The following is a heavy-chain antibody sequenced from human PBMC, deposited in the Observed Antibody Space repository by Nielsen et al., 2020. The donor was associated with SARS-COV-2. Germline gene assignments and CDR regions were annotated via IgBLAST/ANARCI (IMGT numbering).Heavy chain of an antibody. CDR1: GFTFSNYW. V-gene: IGHV3-7*01. D-gene: IGHD6-13*01. CDR2: IKQDGSEK. J-gene: IGHJ4*02. Sequence: GGSLRLSCAASGFTFSNYWMNWVRQAPGKGLEWVANIKQDGSEKYYVDSVKGRFTISRDNAKNSLYLQMNSLRAEDTAVYYCARARSSSSLLFDYWGQGTLVTVSS. CDR3: ARARSSSSLLFDY.